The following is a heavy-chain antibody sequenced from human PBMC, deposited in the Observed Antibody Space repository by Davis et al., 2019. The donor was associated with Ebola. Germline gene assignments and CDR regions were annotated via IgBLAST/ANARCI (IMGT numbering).Heavy chain of an antibody. J-gene: IGHJ4*02. CDR2: IIPIFGTA. D-gene: IGHD3-22*01. CDR3: ASYNYYDSSGYYPYYFDY. CDR1: GGTFSSYA. Sequence: AASVKVSCKASGGTFSSYAISWVRQAPGQGLEWMGGIIPIFGTANYAQKFQGRVTITADESTSTAYMELSSLRSEDTAVYYCASYNYYDSSGYYPYYFDYWGQGTLVTVSS. V-gene: IGHV1-69*13.